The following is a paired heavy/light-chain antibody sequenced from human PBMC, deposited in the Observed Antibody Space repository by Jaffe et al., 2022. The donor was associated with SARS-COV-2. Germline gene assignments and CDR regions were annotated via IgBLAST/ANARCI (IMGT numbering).Light chain of an antibody. CDR3: VLYMGSGISV. V-gene: IGLV8-61*01. CDR1: SGSVSTSHY. Sequence: QTVVTQEPSFSVSPGGTVTLTCGLSSGSVSTSHYSSWYQQTPGQAPRTLIYSTNTRSSGVPDRFSGSILGNKAALTITGAQADDECDYYCVLYMGSGISVFGGGTQLTVL. J-gene: IGLJ7*01. CDR2: STN.
Heavy chain of an antibody. V-gene: IGHV3-23*04. D-gene: IGHD3-22*01. CDR1: GFTFSSYA. CDR2: ISASGSST. CDR3: AKYNYYDSSGYYYYAFDI. J-gene: IGHJ3*02. Sequence: EVQLVESGGGLVQPGGSLRLSCAASGFTFSSYAMTWVRQAPGKGLEWVSTISASGSSTYYADSVKGRFTISRDNSKNTLYLQMNSLRAEDTALYYCAKYNYYDSSGYYYYAFDIWGQGTMVTVSS.